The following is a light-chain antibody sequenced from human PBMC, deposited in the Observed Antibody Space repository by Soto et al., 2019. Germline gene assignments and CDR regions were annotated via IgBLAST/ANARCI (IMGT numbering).Light chain of an antibody. J-gene: IGLJ2*01. CDR1: NIWSKS. Sequence: SYELTQPPSVSVAPGQTASFTCGGHNIWSKSVHWYQQKPGQAPILVIYDDDDRPSGIPGRFYGSNYGSAATLTISRVEAGDEADYYCQVWDSDTDHVVFGGGTKLTVL. CDR2: DDD. V-gene: IGLV3-21*02. CDR3: QVWDSDTDHVV.